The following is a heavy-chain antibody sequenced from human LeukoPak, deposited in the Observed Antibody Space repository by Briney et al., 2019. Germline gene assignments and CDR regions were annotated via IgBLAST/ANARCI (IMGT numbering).Heavy chain of an antibody. Sequence: GASVKVSCKASGYTFTTYAMNWVRQAPGQGLEWMGWINTNTGNPTYAQGFTGRFVFSLDTTVSTAYLQISSLKAEDTAVYYCARALRGTLGVPAALYWGQGTLVTVSS. CDR2: INTNTGNP. D-gene: IGHD2-2*01. J-gene: IGHJ4*02. V-gene: IGHV7-4-1*02. CDR1: GYTFTTYA. CDR3: ARALRGTLGVPAALY.